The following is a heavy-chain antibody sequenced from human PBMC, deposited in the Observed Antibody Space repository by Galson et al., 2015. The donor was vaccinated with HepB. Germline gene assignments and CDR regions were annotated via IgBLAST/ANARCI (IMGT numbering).Heavy chain of an antibody. J-gene: IGHJ4*02. CDR1: GYTFTSYA. CDR3: ARGYDILTGWAWGY. CDR2: INAGNGNT. V-gene: IGHV1-3*01. D-gene: IGHD3-9*01. Sequence: SVKVSCKASGYTFTSYAMHWVRQAPGQRLEWMGWINAGNGNTKYSQKFQGRVTITRDTSASTAYMELSSLRSEDTAVYYCARGYDILTGWAWGYWGQGTLVTVSS.